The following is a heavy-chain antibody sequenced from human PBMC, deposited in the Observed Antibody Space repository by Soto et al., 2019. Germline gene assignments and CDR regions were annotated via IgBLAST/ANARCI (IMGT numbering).Heavy chain of an antibody. V-gene: IGHV1-69*01. CDR1: GGTPSNSA. CDR2: IIPVFGLV. D-gene: IGHD3-22*01. J-gene: IGHJ6*02. Sequence: QVHLLLQSGAEVKKPGSSVKVSCKASGGTPSNSAISWVRQAPGQGLEWMGGIIPVFGLVKYAQNFQGRVTSTADESTHTAYMELSSLRPEDTAVYYCAGGRIVVVGSRASYGMDVWGQGTTVTVSS. CDR3: AGGRIVVVGSRASYGMDV.